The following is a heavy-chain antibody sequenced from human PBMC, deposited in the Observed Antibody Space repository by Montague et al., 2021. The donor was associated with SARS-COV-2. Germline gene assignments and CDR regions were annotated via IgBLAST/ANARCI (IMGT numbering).Heavy chain of an antibody. Sequence: TLSLTCTVSGGSISSGNYYWSWIRQPPGKGLEWIGRIYTSGSTYYNPSLKTRVTISADTSKNQFSLKLSSMTAADTAVFYCAREGGRYYEWRIDSWGQGTPVTVSS. CDR2: IYTSGST. V-gene: IGHV4-61*02. CDR1: GGSISSGNYY. D-gene: IGHD2-15*01. CDR3: AREGGRYYEWRIDS. J-gene: IGHJ4*02.